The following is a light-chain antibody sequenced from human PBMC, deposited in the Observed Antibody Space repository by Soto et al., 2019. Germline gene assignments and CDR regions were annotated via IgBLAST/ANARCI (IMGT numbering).Light chain of an antibody. V-gene: IGKV3-15*01. CDR1: QSVSSK. CDR3: QQYNNWPGT. J-gene: IGKJ1*01. CDR2: GAS. Sequence: EIVLTQSPGTLSVSPGERATLSCRASQSVSSKLAWYQQTPGQAPRLLFYGASTAATGIPARFSGSGSETEFTLSISSLQSEDFAVYYCQQYNNWPGTFGQGTKVEIK.